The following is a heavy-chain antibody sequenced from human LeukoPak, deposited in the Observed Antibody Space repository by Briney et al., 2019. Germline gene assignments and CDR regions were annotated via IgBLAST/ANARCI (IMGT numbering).Heavy chain of an antibody. Sequence: GGSLRLSCAASGFTFSSYALSWVRQAPGKGLEWVSAISGSGGSTYYADSVKGRFTISRDNSKNKLYLQMNSLRAEDTAVYYCAKGVDTETKAIDYWGQGTLVTVSS. J-gene: IGHJ4*02. D-gene: IGHD5-18*01. CDR3: AKGVDTETKAIDY. CDR2: ISGSGGST. CDR1: GFTFSSYA. V-gene: IGHV3-23*01.